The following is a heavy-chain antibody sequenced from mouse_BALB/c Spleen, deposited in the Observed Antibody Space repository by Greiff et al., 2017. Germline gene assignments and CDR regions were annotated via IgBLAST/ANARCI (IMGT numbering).Heavy chain of an antibody. V-gene: IGHV2-9*02. D-gene: IGHD2-10*01. CDR2: IWAGGST. J-gene: IGHJ4*01. CDR1: GFSLTSYG. CDR3: ARAYPGPTRAMDY. Sequence: VQVVESGPGLVAPSQSLSITCTVSGFSLTSYGVHWVRQPPGKGLEWLGVIWAGGSTNYNSALMSRLSISKDNSKSQVFLKMNSLQTDDTAMYYCARAYPGPTRAMDYWGQGTSVTVSS.